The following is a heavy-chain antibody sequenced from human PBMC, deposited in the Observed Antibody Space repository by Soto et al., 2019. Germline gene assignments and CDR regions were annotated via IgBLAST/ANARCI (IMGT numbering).Heavy chain of an antibody. D-gene: IGHD4-17*01. CDR2: ISGSGGST. Sequence: GGSLRLSCAASGFTFSSYAMSWVRQAPGKGLEWVSAISGSGGSTYYADSVKGRFTISRDNSKNTLYLQMNSLRAEDTAVYYCANGADYGDYYYYFYDWGQGTLVTVSS. CDR3: ANGADYGDYYYYFYD. CDR1: GFTFSSYA. J-gene: IGHJ4*02. V-gene: IGHV3-23*01.